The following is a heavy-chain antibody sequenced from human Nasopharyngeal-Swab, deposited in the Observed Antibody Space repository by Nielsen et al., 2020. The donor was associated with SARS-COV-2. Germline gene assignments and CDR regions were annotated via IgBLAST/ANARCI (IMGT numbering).Heavy chain of an antibody. CDR3: ARDPEYSALDI. CDR1: GFPFSDFY. Sequence: GGSLRLSCAASGFPFSDFYMSWVRQAPGKGLEWVANINQDGSQKYYVDSVKGRFTISRDNAENSLYLQMDSLRADDTAVYYCARDPEYSALDIWGQGTMVTVSS. CDR2: INQDGSQK. V-gene: IGHV3-7*01. J-gene: IGHJ3*02. D-gene: IGHD1-14*01.